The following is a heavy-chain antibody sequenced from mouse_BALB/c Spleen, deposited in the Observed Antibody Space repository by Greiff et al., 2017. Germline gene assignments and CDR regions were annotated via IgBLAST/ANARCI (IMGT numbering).Heavy chain of an antibody. CDR2: IYPGDGDT. J-gene: IGHJ3*01. CDR3: ARSREWFAY. CDR1: GYAFSSYW. Sequence: QVHVKQSGAELVRPGSSVKISCKASGYAFSSYWMNWVKQRPGQGLEWIGQIYPGDGDTNYNGKFKGKATLTADKSSSTAYMQLSSLTSEDSAVYFCARSREWFAYWGQGTLVTVSA. V-gene: IGHV1-80*01.